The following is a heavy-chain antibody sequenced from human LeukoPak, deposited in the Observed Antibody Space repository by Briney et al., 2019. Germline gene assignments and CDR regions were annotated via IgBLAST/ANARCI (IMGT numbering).Heavy chain of an antibody. J-gene: IGHJ4*02. V-gene: IGHV4-31*03. CDR2: IYYSGST. CDR1: GGSISSGGYY. Sequence: PSDTLSLTCTVSGGSISSGGYYWSWIRQHPGKGLEWIGYIYYSGSTYYNPSLKSRVTISVDTSKNQFSLKLSSVTAADTAVYYCARGVTVAFDYWGQGTLVTVSS. CDR3: ARGVTVAFDY. D-gene: IGHD4-23*01.